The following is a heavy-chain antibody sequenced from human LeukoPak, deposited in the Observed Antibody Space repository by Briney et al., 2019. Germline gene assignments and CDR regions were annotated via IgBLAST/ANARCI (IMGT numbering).Heavy chain of an antibody. J-gene: IGHJ6*02. CDR1: GDSVSSNSAA. Sequence: SQTLSLTCAISGDSVSSNSAAWNWIGQSPSRGLEWLGRTYYRSKWYNDYAVSVKSRITINPDTSKNQFSLQLNSVTPEDTAVYYCARGFHSSGYYRLGYYYGMDVWGQGTTVTVSS. CDR3: ARGFHSSGYYRLGYYYGMDV. V-gene: IGHV6-1*01. D-gene: IGHD3-22*01. CDR2: TYYRSKWYN.